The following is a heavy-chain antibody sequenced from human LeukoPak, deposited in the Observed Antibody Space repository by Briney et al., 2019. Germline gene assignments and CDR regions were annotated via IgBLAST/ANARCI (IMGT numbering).Heavy chain of an antibody. CDR2: INGEGSRI. CDR3: ARDPGYYYYGMDV. CDR1: GFNLRTYW. J-gene: IGHJ6*02. V-gene: IGHV3-74*01. Sequence: GGSLRLSCAVTGFNLRTYWIHWVRHSPGRGLEWVARINGEGSRISYADSVRGRFTISRDNAKNTAYLQMNSLRAEDTGLYYCARDPGYYYYGMDVWGQGTTVVVSS.